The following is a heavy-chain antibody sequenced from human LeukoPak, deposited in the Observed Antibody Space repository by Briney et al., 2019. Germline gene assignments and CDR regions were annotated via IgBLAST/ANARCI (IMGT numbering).Heavy chain of an antibody. CDR3: VLVAARGVDY. J-gene: IGHJ4*02. D-gene: IGHD2-15*01. Sequence: SETLSLTCAVYGGPFSGYYWSWIRQPPGKGLEWIGEINHSGSTNYNPSLKSRVTISVDTSKNQFSLKLSSVTAADTAVYYCVLVAARGVDYWGQGTLVTVSS. V-gene: IGHV4-34*01. CDR2: INHSGST. CDR1: GGPFSGYY.